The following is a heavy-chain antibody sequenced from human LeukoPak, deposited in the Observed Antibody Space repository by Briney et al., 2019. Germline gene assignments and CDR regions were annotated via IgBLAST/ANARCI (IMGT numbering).Heavy chain of an antibody. V-gene: IGHV3-23*01. D-gene: IGHD6-13*01. J-gene: IGHJ4*02. CDR3: AKGDRVAAAAMVDY. CDR2: ISSSGDTT. Sequence: PGGSLRLSCAASGFTFSSYAMSWVRQAPGKGLEWVSTISSSGDTTYYADSVKGRFTISRDKSKTTLYGQMNSLRVEDTAIYYCAKGDRVAAAAMVDYWGQGTLVTVSS. CDR1: GFTFSSYA.